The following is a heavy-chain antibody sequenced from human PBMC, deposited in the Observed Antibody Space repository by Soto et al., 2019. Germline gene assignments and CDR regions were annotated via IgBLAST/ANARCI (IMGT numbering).Heavy chain of an antibody. J-gene: IGHJ4*02. V-gene: IGHV3-23*01. CDR2: ISGSGDST. D-gene: IGHD6-13*01. CDR3: AKSYSSNWYDYFDY. Sequence: GGSLRLSCAASGFTFRSYAMSWVRQAPGKGLEWVSAISGSGDSTYYADSVKGRFTISRDTSKNTLYLQMDSLRAEDTALYYCAKSYSSNWYDYFDYWGQGTLVTVSS. CDR1: GFTFRSYA.